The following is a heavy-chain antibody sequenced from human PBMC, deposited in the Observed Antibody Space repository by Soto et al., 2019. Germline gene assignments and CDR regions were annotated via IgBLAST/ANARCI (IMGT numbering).Heavy chain of an antibody. CDR3: TTDTIFGEGGV. Sequence: GGSLRLSCAASGFTFRKACMNWVRRAPGEGLEWVGRIKRKTDGGATDYAAPVKGRFNLSRDYSKNTLFLQMNSLKTEDTAVYYCTTDTIFGEGGVWGQGT. J-gene: IGHJ6*02. V-gene: IGHV3-15*07. CDR1: GFTFRKAC. CDR2: IKRKTDGGAT. D-gene: IGHD3-3*01.